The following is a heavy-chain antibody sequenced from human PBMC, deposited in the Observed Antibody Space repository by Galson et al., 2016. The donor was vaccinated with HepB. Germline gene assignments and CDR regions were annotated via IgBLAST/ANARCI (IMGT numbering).Heavy chain of an antibody. CDR2: ISAFNGNT. J-gene: IGHJ6*02. CDR1: GYTFATYG. V-gene: IGHV1-18*01. D-gene: IGHD2-2*02. Sequence: SVKVSCKAFGYTFATYGFNWVRQAPGQGLEWMGWISAFNGNTNYLPKLQGRVTMTTDASTSTAFMELRSLRSDDTAVYYCARTDEGIPIGMDVWGQGTTIIVSS. CDR3: ARTDEGIPIGMDV.